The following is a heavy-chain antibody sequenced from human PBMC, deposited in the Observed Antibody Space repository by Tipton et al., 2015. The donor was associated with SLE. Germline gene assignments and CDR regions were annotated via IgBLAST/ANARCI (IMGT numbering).Heavy chain of an antibody. CDR3: ARARGNTEEAGWGYFYVHYMDV. D-gene: IGHD6-13*01. CDR1: GGSTSSTNYY. CDR2: ISYRGTT. Sequence: LRLSCTVSGGSTSSTNYYWGWIRQPPGKGLEWIGSISYRGTTSYNPSLKRRATISIDTAKNHFSLRLRAVTAADTALYYCARARGNTEEAGWGYFYVHYMDVWGRGTTVTVSS. V-gene: IGHV4-39*07. J-gene: IGHJ6*03.